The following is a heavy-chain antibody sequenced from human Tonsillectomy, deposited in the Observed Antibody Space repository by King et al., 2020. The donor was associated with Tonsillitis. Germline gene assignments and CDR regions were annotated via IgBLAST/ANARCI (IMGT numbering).Heavy chain of an antibody. V-gene: IGHV1-58*01. CDR1: GFTFTRSA. CDR3: AAVLPSSYGSTWLSFYQ. J-gene: IGHJ4*02. Sequence: MQLVQSGPEVKKPGTSVKVSCKASGFTFTRSAVQWVRQARGQRLEWIGWIVVGSGDTNYAQKFQERATITRDKSTGTAYMEMSSLRSDDTAVYFCAAVLPSSYGSTWLSFYQWGQGTLVTVSS. D-gene: IGHD6-13*01. CDR2: IVVGSGDT.